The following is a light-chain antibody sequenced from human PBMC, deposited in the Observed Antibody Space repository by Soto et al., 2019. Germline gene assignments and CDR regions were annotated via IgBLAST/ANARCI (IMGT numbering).Light chain of an antibody. CDR1: SSDVGSHNL. CDR3: CSYGGSRAV. CDR2: DVS. V-gene: IGLV2-23*02. Sequence: QSALTQPASVSGSPGQSITISCTGTSSDVGSHNLVSWYQQPPGQAPKLMIYDVSKRPLGVSARFSASKSGNTASLTISGLQSEDEADYYCCSYGGSRAVFGGGTQLTVL. J-gene: IGLJ7*01.